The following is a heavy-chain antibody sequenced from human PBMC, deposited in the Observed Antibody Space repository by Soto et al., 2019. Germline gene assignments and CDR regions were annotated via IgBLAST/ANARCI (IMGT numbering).Heavy chain of an antibody. D-gene: IGHD3-22*01. Sequence: QVQLVQSGADVKKPGSSVKVSCKASGGTFSSYAISWVRQAPGQGLEWMGGIIPIFGTANYAQKFQGRVTNVADKFTGTTAMELSSLRSEVTAVYYCPRSRYSGYYLYYFEYLGQGTLVSVSS. CDR3: PRSRYSGYYLYYFEY. V-gene: IGHV1-69*06. CDR2: IIPIFGTA. J-gene: IGHJ4*02. CDR1: GGTFSSYA.